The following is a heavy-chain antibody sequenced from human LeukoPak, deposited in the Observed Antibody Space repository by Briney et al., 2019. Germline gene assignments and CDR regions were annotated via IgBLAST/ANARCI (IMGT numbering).Heavy chain of an antibody. CDR1: GLPFSNYS. J-gene: IGHJ4*02. CDR3: ARDQYEGICPDY. V-gene: IGHV3-21*01. D-gene: IGHD2/OR15-2a*01. Sequence: GSLRLSCPASGLPFSNYSMSWVRQAPGKGLEWVSSISSSSNYIYYPDSVNGRFTISRDNSKTSLYLKMSSLRADDTAVYYCARDQYEGICPDYWGQGALVTVSS. CDR2: ISSSSNYI.